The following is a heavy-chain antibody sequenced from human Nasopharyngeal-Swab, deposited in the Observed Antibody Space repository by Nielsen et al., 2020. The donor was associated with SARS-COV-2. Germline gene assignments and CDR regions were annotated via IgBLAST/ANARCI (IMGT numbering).Heavy chain of an antibody. V-gene: IGHV3-48*02. J-gene: IGHJ3*02. CDR1: GFTFSSYS. CDR2: ISSSSSTI. CDR3: ARDGYSSSWYAFDI. D-gene: IGHD6-6*01. Sequence: ESLKISCAASGFTFSSYSMNWVRQAPGKGLEWVSYISSSSSTIYYADSVKGRFTISRDNAKNSLYLQMNSLRDEDTAVYYCARDGYSSSWYAFDIWGQGTMVTVSS.